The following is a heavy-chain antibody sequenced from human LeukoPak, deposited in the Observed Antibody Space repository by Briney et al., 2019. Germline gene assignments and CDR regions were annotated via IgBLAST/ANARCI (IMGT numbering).Heavy chain of an antibody. CDR1: GGTFSSYA. CDR3: ARLDTVETRGFDY. D-gene: IGHD5-18*01. V-gene: IGHV1-69*13. Sequence: ASVNVSFKASGGTFSSYAISWVRQAPGQGLEWMGGIIPIFGTANYAQKFQGRVTITADESTSTAYMELSSLRSEDTAVYYCARLDTVETRGFDYWGQGTLVTVSS. J-gene: IGHJ4*02. CDR2: IIPIFGTA.